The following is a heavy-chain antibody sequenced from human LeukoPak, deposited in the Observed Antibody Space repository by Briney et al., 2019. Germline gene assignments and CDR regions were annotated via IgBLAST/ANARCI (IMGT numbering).Heavy chain of an antibody. J-gene: IGHJ4*01. CDR2: INPNSGGT. V-gene: IGHV1-2*02. CDR1: GYTFSGHY. Sequence: GASVKVSCKASGYTFSGHYLNWVRQAPGQGLEWMGWINPNSGGTKYAQNFQGRVTMTRDTFISTAYLELSRLSSDDTAVYFCARSPRHGYNPYYFDYWGHGTLVTVSS. D-gene: IGHD5-24*01. CDR3: ARSPRHGYNPYYFDY.